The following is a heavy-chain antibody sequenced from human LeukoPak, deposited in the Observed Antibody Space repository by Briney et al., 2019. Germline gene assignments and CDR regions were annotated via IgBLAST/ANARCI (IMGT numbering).Heavy chain of an antibody. D-gene: IGHD4-17*01. V-gene: IGHV3-64*01. CDR1: GFTFSSYA. CDR2: ISSNGGST. J-gene: IGHJ4*02. CDR3: AKGGASVTRYVDY. Sequence: GGSLRLSCAASGFTFSSYAMHWVRQAPGKGLEYVSAISSNGGSTYYANSVKGRFTISRDNSQNTLYLQMNSLRPEDTAVYYCAKGGASVTRYVDYWGQGTLVTVSS.